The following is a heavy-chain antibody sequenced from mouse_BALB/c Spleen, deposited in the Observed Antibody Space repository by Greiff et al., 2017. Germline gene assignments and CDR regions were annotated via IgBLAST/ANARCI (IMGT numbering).Heavy chain of an antibody. Sequence: EVQVVESGGGLVQPGGSLNLSCAASGFDFSRYWMSWARQAPGKGQEWIGEINPGSSTINYTPSLKDKFIISRDNAKNTLYLQMSKVRSEDTALYYCARGDGYWYFDVWGAGTTVTVSS. CDR1: GFDFSRYW. CDR3: ARGDGYWYFDV. CDR2: INPGSSTI. V-gene: IGHV4-2*02. J-gene: IGHJ1*01.